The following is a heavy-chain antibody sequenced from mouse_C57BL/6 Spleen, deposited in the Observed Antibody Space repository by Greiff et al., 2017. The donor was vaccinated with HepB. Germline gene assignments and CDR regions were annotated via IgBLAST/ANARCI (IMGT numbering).Heavy chain of an antibody. CDR3: SYGNYDWYGDV. D-gene: IGHD2-1*01. CDR2: IDPETGGT. V-gene: IGHV1-15*01. Sequence: QVQLQQSGAELVRPGASVTLSCKASGYTFTDYEMHWVKQTPVHGLEWIGAIDPETGGTAYNQKFKGKAILTADKSSSTAYMELRSLTSEDSAVYYWSYGNYDWYGDVWGKGTTVTVSS. CDR1: GYTFTDYE. J-gene: IGHJ1*03.